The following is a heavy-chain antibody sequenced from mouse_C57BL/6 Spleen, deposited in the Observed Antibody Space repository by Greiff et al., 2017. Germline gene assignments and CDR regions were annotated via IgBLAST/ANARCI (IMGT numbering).Heavy chain of an antibody. D-gene: IGHD3-3*01. CDR3: AREGLGGYFDY. Sequence: DVQLQESGPGLVKPSQSLSLTCSVTGYSITSGYYWNWIRQFPGNKLEWMGYISYDGSNNYNPSLKNRISITRDTTKNQFFLKLNSVTTEDTATYYCAREGLGGYFDYWGQGTTLTVSS. V-gene: IGHV3-6*01. CDR2: ISYDGSN. CDR1: GYSITSGYY. J-gene: IGHJ2*01.